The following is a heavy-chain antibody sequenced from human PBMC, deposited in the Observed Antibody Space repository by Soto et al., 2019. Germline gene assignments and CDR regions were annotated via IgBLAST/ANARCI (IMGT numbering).Heavy chain of an antibody. CDR1: GFTFSSYA. Sequence: QVQLVESGGGVVQPGRSLRLSCAASGFTFSSYAMHWVLQAPGKGLEWVAVISYDGSNKYYADSVKGRFTISRDNSKNTLYLQMNSLRAEDTAVYYCARKAYSSGWENYYFDYWGQGTLVTVSS. V-gene: IGHV3-30-3*01. CDR2: ISYDGSNK. J-gene: IGHJ4*02. CDR3: ARKAYSSGWENYYFDY. D-gene: IGHD6-19*01.